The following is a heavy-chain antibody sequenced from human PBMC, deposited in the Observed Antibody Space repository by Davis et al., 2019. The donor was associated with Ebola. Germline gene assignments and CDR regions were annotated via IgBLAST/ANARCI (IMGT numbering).Heavy chain of an antibody. D-gene: IGHD4-17*01. J-gene: IGHJ3*02. CDR1: GFTFSSYA. CDR2: ISTNGGST. CDR3: ARGPTTVMSAFDI. V-gene: IGHV3-64*01. Sequence: GESLKISCAASGFTFSSYAMHWVRQAPGKGLEYVSAISTNGGSTYYANSVKGRFTIPRDNSKNTLYLQMGSLRAEDMAVYYCARGPTTVMSAFDIWGQGTMVTVSS.